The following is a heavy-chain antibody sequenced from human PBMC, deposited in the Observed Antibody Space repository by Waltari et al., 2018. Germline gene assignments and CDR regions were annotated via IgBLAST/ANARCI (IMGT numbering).Heavy chain of an antibody. V-gene: IGHV3-48*01. CDR2: MSSGSGTI. CDR1: GFTFSTYS. J-gene: IGHJ4*02. Sequence: EVQLVESGGGLVQPGGSLRLSCAASGFTFSTYSMNWVRQASGKGLEWVSDMSSGSGTIYYADSVKGRFTISRDNAKNSLYLQMNSLRAEDTAVYYCARGRSGSYFDYWGRGTLVTVSS. CDR3: ARGRSGSYFDY. D-gene: IGHD1-26*01.